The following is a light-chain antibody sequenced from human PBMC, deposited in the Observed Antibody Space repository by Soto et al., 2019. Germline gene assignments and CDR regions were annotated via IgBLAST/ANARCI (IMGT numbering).Light chain of an antibody. Sequence: EVVLTQSPGTLSLSPGERATLSCWASQSVSRSYLAWYQQKPGQAPRLLIYIASSRATGIPDRFSGSGSGTDFPLTISILEPEDFAMYYCQQYGSSPYTFGQGTKLEIK. V-gene: IGKV3-20*01. CDR2: IAS. J-gene: IGKJ2*01. CDR1: QSVSRSY. CDR3: QQYGSSPYT.